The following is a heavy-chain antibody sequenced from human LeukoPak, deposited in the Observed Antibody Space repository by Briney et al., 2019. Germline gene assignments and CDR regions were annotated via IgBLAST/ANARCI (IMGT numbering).Heavy chain of an antibody. J-gene: IGHJ4*02. CDR2: INPNNGAT. V-gene: IGHV1-2*02. Sequence: ASVKVSCKASGYTFIGYYMHWVRQAPGQGLDWMGWINPNNGATDYARKFQGRFTMTRDTSISTVYMELSRLRSDDTAVYYCTRDRSRYFDYWGQGTLVTVSS. D-gene: IGHD3-16*02. CDR1: GYTFIGYY. CDR3: TRDRSRYFDY.